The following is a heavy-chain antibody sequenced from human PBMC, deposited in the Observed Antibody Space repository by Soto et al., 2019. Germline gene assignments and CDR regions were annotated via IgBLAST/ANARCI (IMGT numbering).Heavy chain of an antibody. CDR3: ARGFEQSLEEKYYNYGMDV. CDR2: ISSGGGNM. D-gene: IGHD6-19*01. J-gene: IGHJ6*02. V-gene: IGHV3-11*01. CDR1: GFLFSDYY. Sequence: QVHLVESGGGLVKPGGTLRLSCAASGFLFSDYYMSWIRQAPGKGLEWLAYISSGGGNMYYADSVKGRFIISRDNAKNSLFLQMNSLRAEDTAVYYCARGFEQSLEEKYYNYGMDVWGQGTTVTVSS.